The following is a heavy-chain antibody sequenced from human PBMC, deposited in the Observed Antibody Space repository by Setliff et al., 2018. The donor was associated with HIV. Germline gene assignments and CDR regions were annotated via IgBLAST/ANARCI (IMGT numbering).Heavy chain of an antibody. D-gene: IGHD2-21*01. J-gene: IGHJ4*02. CDR1: GFSFGDYL. CDR3: TTGVLPQHYDIVGGDF. Sequence: GGSLRLSCTASGFSFGDYLMSWVRQGPGKGLEWVGFIRSKPYGGTTEYAASVKGRFSISRDDSKSIVYLQMNSLETDDTAVYYCTTGVLPQHYDIVGGDFWGRGTLVTVS. CDR2: IRSKPYGGTT. V-gene: IGHV3-49*04.